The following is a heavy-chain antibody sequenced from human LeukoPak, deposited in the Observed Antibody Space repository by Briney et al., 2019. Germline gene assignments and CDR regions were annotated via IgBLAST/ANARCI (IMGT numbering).Heavy chain of an antibody. CDR1: GFTFSSYE. Sequence: GGSLRLSCAASGFTFSSYEMNWVRQAPGKGLEWVSYISSSGSTIYYADSVKGRFTISRDKAKNSLYLQMNSLRAEDTAVYYCARDRGAVAGTSTGYWGQGTLVTVSS. CDR2: ISSSGSTI. J-gene: IGHJ4*02. D-gene: IGHD6-19*01. CDR3: ARDRGAVAGTSTGY. V-gene: IGHV3-48*03.